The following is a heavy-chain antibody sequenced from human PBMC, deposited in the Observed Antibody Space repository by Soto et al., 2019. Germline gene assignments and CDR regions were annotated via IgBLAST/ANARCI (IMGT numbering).Heavy chain of an antibody. CDR1: GFTFSSYV. Sequence: LRLSCAASGFTFSSYVMSWVRQAPGKGLEWVSAISGSGGNTYYADSVKGRFTISRDNSKSTLFLQMNSLRAEDTALYFCAKEMGDYYDSSGSWFDPWGQGTLVTVSS. J-gene: IGHJ5*02. D-gene: IGHD3-22*01. CDR2: ISGSGGNT. CDR3: AKEMGDYYDSSGSWFDP. V-gene: IGHV3-23*01.